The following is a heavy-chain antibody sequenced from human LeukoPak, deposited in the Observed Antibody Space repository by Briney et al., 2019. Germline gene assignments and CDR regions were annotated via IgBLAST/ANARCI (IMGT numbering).Heavy chain of an antibody. D-gene: IGHD3-10*01. CDR1: GGSISSDVYY. CDR3: ARDPRGYGVEV. J-gene: IGHJ6*01. V-gene: IGHV4-31*03. CDR2: IYYSGIT. Sequence: PSESLSLTCTVSGGSISSDVYYWSWIRQDPGKGLEWIGYIYYSGITYYNPSLKSRVTISVDTSRNQFSLRVTSVTAADTAVYYCARDPRGYGVEVWGQGITVTVSS.